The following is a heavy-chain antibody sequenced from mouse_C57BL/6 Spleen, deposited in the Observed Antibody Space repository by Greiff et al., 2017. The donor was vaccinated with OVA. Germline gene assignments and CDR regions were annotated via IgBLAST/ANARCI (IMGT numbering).Heavy chain of an antibody. CDR1: GYTFTSYW. J-gene: IGHJ4*01. V-gene: IGHV1-64*01. CDR2: IHPNSGST. Sequence: QVHVKQPGAELVKPGASVKLSCKASGYTFTSYWMHWVKQRPGQGLEWIGMIHPNSGSTNYNEKFKSKATLTVDKSSSTAYMQLSSLTSEDSAVYCCARCGYDAMDYWGQGTSVTVSS. CDR3: ARCGYDAMDY.